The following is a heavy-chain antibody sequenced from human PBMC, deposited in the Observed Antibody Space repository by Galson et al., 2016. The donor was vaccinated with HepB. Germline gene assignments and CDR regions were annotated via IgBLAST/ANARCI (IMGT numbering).Heavy chain of an antibody. D-gene: IGHD3-16*01. Sequence: ETLSLTCTVSGFSVSNYYWSWIRQPPGKGLEWIGYIFYSGSTKYSPSLNSRVTISLDTSKNQFSLNLTSLTAADTAVCDCARGGASSQWFFSWGQGILVTGSS. V-gene: IGHV4-59*02. J-gene: IGHJ5*02. CDR2: IFYSGST. CDR1: GFSVSNYY. CDR3: ARGGASSQWFFS.